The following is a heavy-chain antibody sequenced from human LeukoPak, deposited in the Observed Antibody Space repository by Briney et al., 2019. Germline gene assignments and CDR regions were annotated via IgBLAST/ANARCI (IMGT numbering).Heavy chain of an antibody. D-gene: IGHD2-15*01. CDR1: GFTFSTYG. V-gene: IGHV3-23*01. CDR2: SNGSGGGT. Sequence: GGSLRLSCAASGFTFSTYGMTWVRQAPGKGLEWVSGSNGSGGGTYYADSVKGRFTISRDNSKSTLYLQMNSLRPEDTAVYYCARGRVVVVAATPSRPNWFDPWGQGTLVTVSS. CDR3: ARGRVVVVAATPSRPNWFDP. J-gene: IGHJ5*02.